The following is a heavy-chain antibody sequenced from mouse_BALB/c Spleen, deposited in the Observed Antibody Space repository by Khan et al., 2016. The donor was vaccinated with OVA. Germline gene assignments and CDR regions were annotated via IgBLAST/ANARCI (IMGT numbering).Heavy chain of an antibody. Sequence: EVQLQQSGPELMKPGASVKISCKASGYSFTSYYIHWVIQSHGKSPEWIGYIDPFSGGTTYNQKFRGKATLTADKSSSTAYIHLSNLTSEDSAVYYCTRHGYVAWFTYWGQGTLVTVSA. D-gene: IGHD2-2*01. J-gene: IGHJ3*01. CDR3: TRHGYVAWFTY. V-gene: IGHV1S135*01. CDR1: GYSFTSYY. CDR2: IDPFSGGT.